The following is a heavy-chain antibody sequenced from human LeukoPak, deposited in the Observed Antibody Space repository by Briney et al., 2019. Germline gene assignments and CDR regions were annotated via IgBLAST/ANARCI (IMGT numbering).Heavy chain of an antibody. V-gene: IGHV3-20*04. CDR3: ARDGPAAGAFDF. D-gene: IGHD6-13*01. J-gene: IGHJ3*01. Sequence: GGSLRLSCAASGFTLDEYGMSWVRQAPGKGLEWVSGINGNSGSTGYADSVKGRFAVSRDNAKNSLYLQMDSLRAEDTAFYYCARDGPAAGAFDFWGQGTVVTVSS. CDR1: GFTLDEYG. CDR2: INGNSGST.